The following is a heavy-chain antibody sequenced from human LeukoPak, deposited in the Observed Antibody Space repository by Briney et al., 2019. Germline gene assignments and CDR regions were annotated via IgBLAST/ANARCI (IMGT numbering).Heavy chain of an antibody. CDR2: ISWNSGSI. J-gene: IGHJ6*03. CDR1: GFTFDDYA. V-gene: IGHV3-9*01. Sequence: GGSLRLPCAASGFTFDDYAMHWVRQAPGKGLEWVSGISWNSGSIGYADSVKGRFTISRDNAKNSLYLQMNSLRAEDTALYYCAKDSSSWSGGDMDVWGKGTTVTVSS. CDR3: AKDSSSWSGGDMDV. D-gene: IGHD6-13*01.